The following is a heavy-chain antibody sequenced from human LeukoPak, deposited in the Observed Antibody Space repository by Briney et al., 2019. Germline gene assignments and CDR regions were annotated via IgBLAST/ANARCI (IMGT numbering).Heavy chain of an antibody. Sequence: SETLSLTCAVYGGSFSGYYWSWIRQPPGKGLEWIGEINHSGSTNYNPSLKSRVTISVDTSKNQFSLKLSSVTAADTAVYYCARLPTSPMLYSGYESFDYWGQGTLVTVSS. D-gene: IGHD5-12*01. CDR3: ARLPTSPMLYSGYESFDY. CDR1: GGSFSGYY. CDR2: INHSGST. V-gene: IGHV4-34*01. J-gene: IGHJ4*02.